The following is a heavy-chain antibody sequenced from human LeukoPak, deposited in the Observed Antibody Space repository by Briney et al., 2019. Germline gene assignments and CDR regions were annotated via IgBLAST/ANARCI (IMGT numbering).Heavy chain of an antibody. Sequence: PSETLSLTCTVSGGSISSSSYYWGWIRQPPGKGLEWIGSIYYSGSTYYNPSLKSRVTISVDTSKNQFSLKLSSVTAADTAVYYCARHRIAAAEYYYNYMDVWGKGTTVTISS. CDR1: GGSISSSSYY. V-gene: IGHV4-39*01. D-gene: IGHD6-13*01. J-gene: IGHJ6*03. CDR3: ARHRIAAAEYYYNYMDV. CDR2: IYYSGST.